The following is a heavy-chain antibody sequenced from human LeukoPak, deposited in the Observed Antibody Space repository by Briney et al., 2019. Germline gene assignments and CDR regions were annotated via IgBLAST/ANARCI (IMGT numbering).Heavy chain of an antibody. Sequence: ASVKVSCKASGGTFNNFAIHWVRQAPGQGLEWMGGIIPIFGTANYAQKFQGRVTITADESTSTAYMELSSLRSEDTAVYYCARWAIDYYGSGSYPKFDYWGQGTLVTVSS. CDR2: IIPIFGTA. J-gene: IGHJ4*02. D-gene: IGHD3-10*01. CDR1: GGTFNNFA. CDR3: ARWAIDYYGSGSYPKFDY. V-gene: IGHV1-69*13.